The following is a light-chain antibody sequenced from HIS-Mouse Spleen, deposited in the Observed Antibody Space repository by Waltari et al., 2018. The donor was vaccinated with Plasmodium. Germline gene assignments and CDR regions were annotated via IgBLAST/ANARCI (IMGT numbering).Light chain of an antibody. CDR1: ALPTKY. V-gene: IGLV3-10*01. CDR2: EDS. Sequence: SYELTQPPSVSVSPGQTASITCSVDALPTKYAYWYQQKSGQAPVLVIYEDSKRPSGNPERFSGSSSGTMATLTISGAQVEDEADYYCYSTDSSGNHRVFGGGTKLTVL. CDR3: YSTDSSGNHRV. J-gene: IGLJ3*02.